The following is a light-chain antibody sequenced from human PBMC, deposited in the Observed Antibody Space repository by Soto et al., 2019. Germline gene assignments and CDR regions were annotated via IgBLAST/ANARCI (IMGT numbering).Light chain of an antibody. CDR1: SNDVGGYNY. CDR2: DVT. V-gene: IGLV2-11*01. Sequence: QSALTQPRSVSGSPGQSVTISCTGTSNDVGGYNYVSWYQQHPGKAPKLMIYDVTNRPSGVPDRFSGSKSGNTASLTISGLQAEDEADYYCCSYAGSDTSIFGGGTKLTVL. CDR3: CSYAGSDTSI. J-gene: IGLJ2*01.